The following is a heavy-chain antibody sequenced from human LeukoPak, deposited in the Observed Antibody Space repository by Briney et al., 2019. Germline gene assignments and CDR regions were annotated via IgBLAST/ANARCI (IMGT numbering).Heavy chain of an antibody. D-gene: IGHD6-19*01. CDR3: ARGSSGWKGPDS. CDR2: INPSGGST. J-gene: IGHJ4*02. Sequence: ASVKVSCKASGYTFTGYYMHWVRQAPGQGLEWMGIINPSGGSTSYARKLQGRVTMTRDTSMSTVYMELSSLRSEDTAVYYCARGSSGWKGPDSWGQGTLVTVSS. V-gene: IGHV1-46*01. CDR1: GYTFTGYY.